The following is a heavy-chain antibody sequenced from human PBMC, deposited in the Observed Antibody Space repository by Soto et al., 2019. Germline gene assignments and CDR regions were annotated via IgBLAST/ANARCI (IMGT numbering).Heavy chain of an antibody. CDR1: GFTFSSYG. CDR3: AKDSSGSLDY. D-gene: IGHD3-22*01. V-gene: IGHV3-30*18. J-gene: IGHJ4*02. CDR2: ISYDGSNK. Sequence: GGSLRLSCAASGFTFSSYGMHWVRQAPGKGLEWVAVISYDGSNKYYADSVKGRFTISRDNSKNTLYLQMNSLRAEDTAVYYCAKDSSGSLDYWGQGTLVTVSS.